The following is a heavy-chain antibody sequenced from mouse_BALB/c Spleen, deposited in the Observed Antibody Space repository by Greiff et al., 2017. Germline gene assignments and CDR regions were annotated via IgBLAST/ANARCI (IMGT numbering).Heavy chain of an antibody. CDR1: GYSFTGYN. CDR3: ARGEDSSYAMDY. J-gene: IGHJ4*01. V-gene: IGHV1-39*01. Sequence: EVKLMESGPELEKPGASVKISCKASGYSFTGYNMNWVKQSNGKSLEWIGNIDPYYGGTSYNQKFKGKATLTVDKSSSTAYMQLKSLTSEDSAVYYCARGEDSSYAMDYWGQGTSVTVSS. CDR2: IDPYYGGT.